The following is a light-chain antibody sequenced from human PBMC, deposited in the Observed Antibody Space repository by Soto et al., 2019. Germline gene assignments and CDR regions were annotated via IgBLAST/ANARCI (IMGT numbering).Light chain of an antibody. Sequence: QSALTQPPSASGSPGQSVTISCTGTSSDVGGYNYVSWYQQHPGKAPKLIIYEVSKRPSGVPDRFSGSKSGNTASLTVSGLQAEDEADYYCSSYAGRGNFIFAGGTKLTVL. V-gene: IGLV2-8*01. CDR1: SSDVGGYNY. J-gene: IGLJ2*01. CDR2: EVS. CDR3: SSYAGRGNFI.